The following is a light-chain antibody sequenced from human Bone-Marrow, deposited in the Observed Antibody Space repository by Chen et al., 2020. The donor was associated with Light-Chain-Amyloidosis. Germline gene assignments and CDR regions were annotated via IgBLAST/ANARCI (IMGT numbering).Light chain of an antibody. CDR2: EVT. CDR1: SSDGGGDNH. Sequence: QSALTQPASVSGYPGQSITISCTGTSSDGGGDNHVSWYQQHPDKAPKLMIYEVTNRPSWVPDRFSGSKSDNTASLTISGLQTEDEADYFCSSYTITNTLVFGSGTRVTVL. CDR3: SSYTITNTLV. V-gene: IGLV2-14*01. J-gene: IGLJ1*01.